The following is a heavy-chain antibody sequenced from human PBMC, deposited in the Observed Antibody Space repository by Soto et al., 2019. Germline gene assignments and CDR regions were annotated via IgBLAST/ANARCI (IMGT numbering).Heavy chain of an antibody. J-gene: IGHJ3*02. CDR1: GGSISSYY. V-gene: IGHV4-59*08. Sequence: QVQLQESGPGLVKSSETLSLTCSVSGGSISSYYWSWIRQPPGKGLEWIGDIYYSGSTNYNPSLKSRVTISVDTSKNQFSLHLISVTAADTAVYYCARPSGYSSNWYPFDIWGQGTMVTVSS. CDR2: IYYSGST. CDR3: ARPSGYSSNWYPFDI. D-gene: IGHD6-13*01.